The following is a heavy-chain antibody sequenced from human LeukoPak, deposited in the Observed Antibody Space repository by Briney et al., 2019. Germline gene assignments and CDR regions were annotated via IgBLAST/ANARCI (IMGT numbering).Heavy chain of an antibody. CDR3: ARTIGSGTYSRDY. CDR1: GFTFSSCE. J-gene: IGHJ4*02. V-gene: IGHV3-48*03. CDR2: ISSSGSTI. Sequence: PGGSLRLSCAASGFTFSSCEMNWVRQAPGKGLEWVSYISSSGSTIYYADSVKGRFTISRDNAKNSLYLEMNSLRDEDTAVYYCARTIGSGTYSRDYWGQGTLVTVSS. D-gene: IGHD3-10*01.